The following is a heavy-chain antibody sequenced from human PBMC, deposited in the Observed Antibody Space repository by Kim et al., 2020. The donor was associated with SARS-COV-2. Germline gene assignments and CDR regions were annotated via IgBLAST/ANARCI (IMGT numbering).Heavy chain of an antibody. CDR3: ARPYDFWSGWAYTRKNMDV. V-gene: IGHV3-53*01. J-gene: IGHJ6*02. Sequence: GGSLRLSCAASGFTVSSNYMSWVRQAPGKGLEWVSVIYSGGSTYYADSVKGRFTISRDNSKNTLYLQMNSLRAEDTAVYYCARPYDFWSGWAYTRKNMDVWGQGTTVTVSS. CDR1: GFTVSSNY. CDR2: IYSGGST. D-gene: IGHD3-3*01.